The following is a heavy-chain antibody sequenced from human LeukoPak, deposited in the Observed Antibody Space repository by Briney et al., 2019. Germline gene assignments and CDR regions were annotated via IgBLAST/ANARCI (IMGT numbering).Heavy chain of an antibody. Sequence: GGSLTLSCTASGLTFSNYATTWVRQAPGKGLEWVSSITGSGRGTYYADSVKGRFSVTRDNSQNTVFLHMNSLRSDDTAVYYCARDRDSYSSSWYEYYYYYYGMDVWGQGTTVTVSS. CDR1: GLTFSNYA. D-gene: IGHD6-13*01. CDR3: ARDRDSYSSSWYEYYYYYYGMDV. J-gene: IGHJ6*02. CDR2: ITGSGRGT. V-gene: IGHV3-23*01.